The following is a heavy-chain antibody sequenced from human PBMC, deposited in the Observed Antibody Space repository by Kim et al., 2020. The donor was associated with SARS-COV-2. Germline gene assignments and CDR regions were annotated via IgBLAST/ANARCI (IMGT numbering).Heavy chain of an antibody. V-gene: IGHV1-8*02. D-gene: IGHD3-22*01. CDR2: MNPNSGNT. J-gene: IGHJ4*02. CDR3: ASGTWDYYDSSGYRTYYFGC. CDR1: GYTFTSYD. Sequence: ASVKVSCKASGYTFTSYDINWVRQATGQGLEWMGWMNPNSGNTSYAQKFQGRVTLTRNTSISTAYMELSSLRSEDTAVYYCASGTWDYYDSSGYRTYYFGCWGQGTLVTVSS.